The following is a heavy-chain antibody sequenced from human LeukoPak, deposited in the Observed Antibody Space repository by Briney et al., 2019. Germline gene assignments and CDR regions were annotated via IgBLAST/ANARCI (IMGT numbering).Heavy chain of an antibody. D-gene: IGHD3-3*01. V-gene: IGHV3-21*01. CDR2: ISSSSSYI. CDR3: ARDTYDFWSGYYVTYYYYGMDV. J-gene: IGHJ6*02. Sequence: GGSLRLSCAASGSTFSSYSMNWVRQAPGKGLEWVSSISSSSSYIYYADSVKGRFTISRDNAKNSLYLQMNSLRAEDTAVYYCARDTYDFWSGYYVTYYYYGMDVWGQGTTVTVSS. CDR1: GSTFSSYS.